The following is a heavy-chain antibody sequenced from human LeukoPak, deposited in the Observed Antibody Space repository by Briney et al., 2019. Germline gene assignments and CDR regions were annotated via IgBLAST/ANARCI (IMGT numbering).Heavy chain of an antibody. V-gene: IGHV1-2*02. CDR3: ARVIGCGELSLGY. CDR2: INPKSGGT. Sequence: ASVKVSCKASGYTFTGYYIHWVRQAPGQGLEWMGWINPKSGGTNYAQKFQGRVTMTRDTSISTAYMELSRLRSDDTAVYFCARVIGCGELSLGYWGQGTLVTVSS. CDR1: GYTFTGYY. D-gene: IGHD3-10*01. J-gene: IGHJ4*02.